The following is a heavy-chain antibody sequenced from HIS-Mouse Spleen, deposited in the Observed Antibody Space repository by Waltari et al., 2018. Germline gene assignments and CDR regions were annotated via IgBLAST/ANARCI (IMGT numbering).Heavy chain of an antibody. J-gene: IGHJ4*02. V-gene: IGHV1-8*01. Sequence: QVQLVQSGAEVKKPGASVKVSCKASGYTFTSYDINWVRQATGQGLEWMGWMKPNSGNTGAAQKFQGRVTMTRNTSISTAYMELSSLRSEDTAVYYCARGHDYSNYFDYWGQGTLVTVSS. CDR1: GYTFTSYD. CDR3: ARGHDYSNYFDY. D-gene: IGHD4-4*01. CDR2: MKPNSGNT.